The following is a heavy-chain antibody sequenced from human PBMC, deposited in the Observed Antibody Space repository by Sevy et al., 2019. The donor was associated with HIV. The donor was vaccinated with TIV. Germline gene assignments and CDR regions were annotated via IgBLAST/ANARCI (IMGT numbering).Heavy chain of an antibody. CDR2: INPNNGGT. D-gene: IGHD3-16*01. CDR1: GYTFTGYY. V-gene: IGHV1-2*02. CDR3: AREAQGGDAGY. Sequence: ASVKVSCKASGYTFTGYYIHWLRQAPGQGLKWVGWINPNNGGTKYAQKFQGRVTMTRDTSINTAYMELSRLKSDDTAVYYCAREAQGGDAGYWGQGTLVTVSS. J-gene: IGHJ4*02.